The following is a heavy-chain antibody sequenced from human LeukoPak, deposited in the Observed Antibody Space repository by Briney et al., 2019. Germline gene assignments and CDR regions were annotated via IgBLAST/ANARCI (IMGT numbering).Heavy chain of an antibody. CDR1: GVTLSSYA. D-gene: IGHD5-24*01. V-gene: IGHV3-23*01. CDR3: VRDGDAYNFDF. CDR2: ISSSGSGGNT. J-gene: IGHJ4*02. Sequence: GGSLRLSCAASGVTLSSYAMSWARQAPGKGLGRVSGISSSGSGGNTYYADSVKGRFTISRDNARNTLNLHMISLRAEDTAVYFCVRDGDAYNFDFWGQGVLVTVSS.